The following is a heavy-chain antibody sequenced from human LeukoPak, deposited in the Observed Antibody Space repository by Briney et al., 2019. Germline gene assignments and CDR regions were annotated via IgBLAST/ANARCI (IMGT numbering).Heavy chain of an antibody. D-gene: IGHD4-17*01. CDR2: ISGSGGST. CDR1: GFTFSSYG. Sequence: GGSLRLSCAASGFTFSSYGMSWVRQAPGKGLEWVSAISGSGGSTYYADSVKGRFTISRDNSKNTLYLQMNSLRAEDTAVYYCARVADYGDYYIWGQGTLVTVSS. J-gene: IGHJ4*02. V-gene: IGHV3-23*01. CDR3: ARVADYGDYYI.